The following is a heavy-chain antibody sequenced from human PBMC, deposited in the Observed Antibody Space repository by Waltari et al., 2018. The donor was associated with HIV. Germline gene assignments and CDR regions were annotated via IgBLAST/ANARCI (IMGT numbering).Heavy chain of an antibody. D-gene: IGHD3-3*01. Sequence: QVKLQQWGAGQVKPSETLSLTCLVSGGSLSGSFWAWMRQPPEKGLEWIGEVDQSGVASLHPSFTTRATISLHAFRTHFAWKLRSVSAAYTAVYLCARGPRVRLFRGLPFYCSALDVWGQGNTVIVSS. J-gene: IGHJ6*01. CDR2: VDQSGVA. V-gene: IGHV4-34*02. CDR3: ARGPRVRLFRGLPFYCSALDV. CDR1: GGSLSGSF.